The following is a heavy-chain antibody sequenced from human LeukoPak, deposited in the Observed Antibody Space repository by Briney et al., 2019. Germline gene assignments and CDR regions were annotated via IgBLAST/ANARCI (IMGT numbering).Heavy chain of an antibody. CDR3: ARGYSPSLRTTGNDF. CDR1: GYTFTSHD. CDR2: MNPNSGNT. V-gene: IGHV1-8*01. Sequence: EASVKVSCKASGYTFTSHDINWVRQATGQGLEWMGWMNPNSGNTGYAQKFQGRLTMTRDTSINTAYMELHSLRSEDTAVYYCARGYSPSLRTTGNDFWGQGTLVTVSS. D-gene: IGHD1-1*01. J-gene: IGHJ4*02.